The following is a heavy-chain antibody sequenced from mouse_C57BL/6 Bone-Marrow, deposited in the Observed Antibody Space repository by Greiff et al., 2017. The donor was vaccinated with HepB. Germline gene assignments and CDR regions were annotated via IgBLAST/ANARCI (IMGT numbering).Heavy chain of an antibody. Sequence: EVMLVESGGGLVKPGGSLKLSCAASGFTFSSYAMSWVRQTPEKRLEWVATISDGGSYTYYPDNVKGRFTISRDNAKNNLYLQMSHLKSEDTAMYYGAREGNYYGSSSFYYAMDYWGQGTSVTVSS. CDR3: AREGNYYGSSSFYYAMDY. V-gene: IGHV5-4*01. CDR2: ISDGGSYT. J-gene: IGHJ4*01. D-gene: IGHD1-1*01. CDR1: GFTFSSYA.